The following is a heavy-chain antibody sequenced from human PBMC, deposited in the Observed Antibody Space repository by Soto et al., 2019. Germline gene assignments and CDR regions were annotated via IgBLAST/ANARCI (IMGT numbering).Heavy chain of an antibody. CDR3: ARGGYYDSSGYYYGFDYYYYGMDV. V-gene: IGHV5-51*01. D-gene: IGHD3-22*01. CDR1: GYSFTSYW. Sequence: GESLKISCKGSGYSFTSYWIGWVRQMPGKGLEWMGIIYPGDSDTRYSPSFQGQVTISPDKSISTAYLQWSSLKASDTAMYYCARGGYYDSSGYYYGFDYYYYGMDVWGQGTTVTVSS. J-gene: IGHJ6*02. CDR2: IYPGDSDT.